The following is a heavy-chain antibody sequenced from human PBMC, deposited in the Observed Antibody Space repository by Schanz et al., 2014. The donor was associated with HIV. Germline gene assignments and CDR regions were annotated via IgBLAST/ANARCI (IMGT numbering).Heavy chain of an antibody. CDR3: ARARAKIEGRPVGNWFDP. J-gene: IGHJ5*02. Sequence: QVQLVQSGAEVKNPGASVKVSCKASGYTFSSYDINWVRQATGQGLEWMGWMNPNSGHTGYAQKFQGRVDMTRTTSISTAYMELRGLTSEDTAVYFCARARAKIEGRPVGNWFDPWGQGTLVTVPS. CDR2: MNPNSGHT. V-gene: IGHV1-8*01. CDR1: GYTFSSYD. D-gene: IGHD6-6*01.